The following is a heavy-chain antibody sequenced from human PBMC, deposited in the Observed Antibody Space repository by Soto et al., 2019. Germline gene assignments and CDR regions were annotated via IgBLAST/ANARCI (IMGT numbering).Heavy chain of an antibody. D-gene: IGHD1-1*01. CDR2: ISDDGSTA. V-gene: IGHV3-74*01. CDR1: GFTFIAYW. Sequence: PWGSLRLSCSVSGFTFIAYWMHFFRQFPGKGLTWVSRISDDGSTATYADSVKGRFVISRDNAKNSLYLEMNTLRADDSGLYYCARGPRVSSTGTGAHWGRGTLVTVSS. CDR3: ARGPRVSSTGTGAH. J-gene: IGHJ4*02.